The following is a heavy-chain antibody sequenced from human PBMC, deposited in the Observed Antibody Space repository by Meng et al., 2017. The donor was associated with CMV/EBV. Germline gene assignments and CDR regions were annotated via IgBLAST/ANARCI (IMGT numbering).Heavy chain of an antibody. CDR1: GFTFSSYW. CDR2: IKQDGSEK. J-gene: IGHJ6*02. V-gene: IGHV3-7*01. D-gene: IGHD2-2*01. Sequence: GGSLRLSCAASGFTFSSYWMSWVRQAPGKGLEWVANIKQDGSEKYYVDSVKGRFTISRDNAKNSLYLQMNSLRADDTAVYYCARDRVKYQLLSHYYYGMDVWGQGTTVTVSS. CDR3: ARDRVKYQLLSHYYYGMDV.